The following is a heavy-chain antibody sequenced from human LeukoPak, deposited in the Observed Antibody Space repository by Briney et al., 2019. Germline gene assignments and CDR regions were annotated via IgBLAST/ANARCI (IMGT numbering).Heavy chain of an antibody. V-gene: IGHV3-48*04. CDR2: ISRDGSTV. Sequence: GGSLRLSCAVSGFIFSSYTMNWVRQAPGQGLEWVSYISRDGSTVYYADSVKGRFTISRDNAQNSLYLQMNSLRAEDTAVYYCARWGSELPDDAFDIWGQGTMVTVSS. CDR1: GFIFSSYT. D-gene: IGHD6-25*01. CDR3: ARWGSELPDDAFDI. J-gene: IGHJ3*02.